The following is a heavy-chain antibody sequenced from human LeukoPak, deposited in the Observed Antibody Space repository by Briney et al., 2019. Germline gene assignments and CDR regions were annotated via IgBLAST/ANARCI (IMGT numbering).Heavy chain of an antibody. V-gene: IGHV3-66*01. CDR2: IYSGDRT. Sequence: PGGSLRLSCAASGFTFSSYSMNWVRQAPGKGLEWVSIIYSGDRTDYADSLKGRFTISRDTSKNTLYLQMSSLRAEDTAVYYCARDVRKQGLWSWGQGTLVTVSS. CDR3: ARDVRKQGLWS. J-gene: IGHJ4*02. D-gene: IGHD3-10*01. CDR1: GFTFSSYS.